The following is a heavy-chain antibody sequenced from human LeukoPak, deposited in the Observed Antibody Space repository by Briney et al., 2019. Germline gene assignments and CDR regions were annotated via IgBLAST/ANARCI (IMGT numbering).Heavy chain of an antibody. CDR3: ARAYYDILTGYYSKSTDAFDI. D-gene: IGHD3-9*01. CDR2: IYHSGST. J-gene: IGHJ3*02. Sequence: PSQTLSLTCAVSGGSISSGGYSWSWIRQPPGTGLEWIGYIYHSGSTYYNPSLKSQVTILVDRSKNQFSLKLSSVTAADTAVYYCARAYYDILTGYYSKSTDAFDIWGQGTMVTVSS. CDR1: GGSISSGGYS. V-gene: IGHV4-30-2*01.